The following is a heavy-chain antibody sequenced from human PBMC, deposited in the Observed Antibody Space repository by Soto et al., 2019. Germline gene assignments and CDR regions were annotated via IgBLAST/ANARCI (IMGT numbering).Heavy chain of an antibody. CDR1: GFIVSSHY. CDR2: IFSDDST. J-gene: IGHJ4*02. Sequence: EVQLVETGGGLIQPGGSLRLSCAASGFIVSSHYMNWVRQAPGKGLEWVSVIFSDDSTFYADSVRGRFTISRDNSKNTVYLQMNSLRAEDTAVYYCARGWQWAADWGQGTLVTVSS. D-gene: IGHD6-19*01. V-gene: IGHV3-53*02. CDR3: ARGWQWAAD.